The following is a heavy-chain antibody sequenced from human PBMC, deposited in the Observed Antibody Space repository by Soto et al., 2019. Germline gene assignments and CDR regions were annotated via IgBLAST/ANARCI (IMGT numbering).Heavy chain of an antibody. Sequence: EVQLLESGGGLVQTGGSLRLSCAASGFTCSSYAMSWVRQAPGKGLEWVSAISGSGGSTYYADAVKGRFTISWDNSKNTLELQMNSLRAEDTAVYYCAKARRIASRQGYSLDYGGEGTLVTVSS. CDR3: AKARRIASRQGYSLDY. J-gene: IGHJ4*02. V-gene: IGHV3-23*01. D-gene: IGHD6-6*01. CDR2: ISGSGGST. CDR1: GFTCSSYA.